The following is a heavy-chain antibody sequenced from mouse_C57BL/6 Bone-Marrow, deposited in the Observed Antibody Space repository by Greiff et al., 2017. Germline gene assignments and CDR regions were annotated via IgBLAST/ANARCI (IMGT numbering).Heavy chain of an antibody. CDR2: ILPSIGRT. D-gene: IGHD1-1*01. J-gene: IGHJ1*03. V-gene: IGHV15-2*01. CDR3: ERRGTTVLATLDFDV. Sequence: QVQLQQSGSELRSPGSSVKLSCKDFDSEVFPIAYMSWVRQKPGHGFEWIGGILPSIGRTIYGEKFEDKATLDADTLSNTAYLELNSLTSEDSGIYYCERRGTTVLATLDFDVWGTGTTVTVSS. CDR1: DSEVFPIAY.